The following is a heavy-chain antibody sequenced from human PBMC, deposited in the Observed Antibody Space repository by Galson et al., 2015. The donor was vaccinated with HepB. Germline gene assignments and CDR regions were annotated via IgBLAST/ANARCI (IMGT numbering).Heavy chain of an antibody. D-gene: IGHD6-13*01. J-gene: IGHJ4*02. V-gene: IGHV3-7*03. Sequence: SLRLSCAASGFTFSSYWMSWVRQAPGQGLEWVANIKQDGSEKYYVDSVKGRFTISRDNAKNSPYLQMNSLRAEDTAVYYCARAHEGIAAAGTDFDYWGQGTLVTVSS. CDR3: ARAHEGIAAAGTDFDY. CDR1: GFTFSSYW. CDR2: IKQDGSEK.